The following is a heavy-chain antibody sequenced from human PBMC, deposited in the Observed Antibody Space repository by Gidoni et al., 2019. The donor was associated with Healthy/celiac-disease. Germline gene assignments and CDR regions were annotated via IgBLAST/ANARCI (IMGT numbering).Heavy chain of an antibody. D-gene: IGHD3-10*01. Sequence: HVHLPESGPGLVKPSHTLSLTCTVSCGSISSGGYYWSWIRQHPGKGLEWIGYIYYSWSTYYNPSLKSRVTIAVDTSKNQFSRKLSSVTAADTAVYYCARETPVQGGVFDYWGQGTLVTVSS. CDR3: ARETPVQGGVFDY. V-gene: IGHV4-31*03. CDR2: IYYSWST. CDR1: CGSISSGGYY. J-gene: IGHJ4*02.